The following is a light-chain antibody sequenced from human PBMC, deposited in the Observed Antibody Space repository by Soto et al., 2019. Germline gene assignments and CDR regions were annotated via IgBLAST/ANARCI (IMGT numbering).Light chain of an antibody. CDR3: QQLYSYPYT. J-gene: IGKJ2*01. Sequence: DIQLTQSPSFLSASVGDRVTITCRASQGISTYLAWYQQKSGKAPKLLIYVASTLQSGVPSRFSGSGPGTEFTVTISSLQPEDLAIYYCQQLYSYPYTFGQGTKLEI. CDR2: VAS. CDR1: QGISTY. V-gene: IGKV1-9*01.